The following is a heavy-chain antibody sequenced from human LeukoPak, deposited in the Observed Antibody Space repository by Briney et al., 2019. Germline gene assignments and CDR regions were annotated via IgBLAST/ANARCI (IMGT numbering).Heavy chain of an antibody. V-gene: IGHV4-34*01. D-gene: IGHD3-10*01. CDR3: ASTGYYGSGIYFDP. Sequence: TSETLSLTCAVYGGSFSGYYWSWIRQPPGKGLEWIGEINHSGSTNYNPSLKSRVTISVDTSKNQFSLKLSSVTAADTAVYYCASTGYYGSGIYFDPWGQGTLVTVSS. CDR1: GGSFSGYY. J-gene: IGHJ5*02. CDR2: INHSGST.